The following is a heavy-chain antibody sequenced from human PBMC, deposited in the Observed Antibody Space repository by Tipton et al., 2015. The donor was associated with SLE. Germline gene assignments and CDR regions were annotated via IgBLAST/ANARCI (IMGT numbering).Heavy chain of an antibody. Sequence: SLRLSCEASGFSFSNYGMHWVRQAPGKGLEWVAVIWYDGGNKYYADSVKGRFTISRDNSKNTLYLQMNSLRAEDTAVYYCAKDFSRAAALVWGDGVDVWGQGATVTASS. V-gene: IGHV3-33*06. J-gene: IGHJ6*02. CDR3: AKDFSRAAALVWGDGVDV. D-gene: IGHD6-13*01. CDR1: GFSFSNYG. CDR2: IWYDGGNK.